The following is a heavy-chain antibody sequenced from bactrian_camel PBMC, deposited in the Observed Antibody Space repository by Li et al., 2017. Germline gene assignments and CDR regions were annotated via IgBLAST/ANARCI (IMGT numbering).Heavy chain of an antibody. J-gene: IGHJ4*01. CDR2: CARDGTC. Sequence: QVQLVESGGGSVQAGESLTLTCTGTGYTYSVYCVAWFRQCPGKEREGAARCARDGTCTVADSVKVRFTISKDNDKNTLYLQMPTLGPDDTAIYYCAANRRDRMGWVRCTTEFDYSYWGQGTQVTVS. CDR3: AANRRDRMGWVRCTTEFDYSY. V-gene: IGHV3S53*01. D-gene: IGHD5*01. CDR1: GYTYSVYC.